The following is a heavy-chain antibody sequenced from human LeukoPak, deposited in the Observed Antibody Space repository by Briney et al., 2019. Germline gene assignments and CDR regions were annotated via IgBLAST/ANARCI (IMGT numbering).Heavy chain of an antibody. J-gene: IGHJ6*03. CDR2: IYNDGNT. Sequence: GGSLRLSCAASGFTVGSKYMNWVRQAPGKGLEWVSVIYNDGNTYYAGSVKGRFTISRDTSKNTLHLQIYTLRAEDTAVYFCARGRPSYYYYLDVWGKGTAVTVSS. V-gene: IGHV3-53*01. CDR3: ARGRPSYYYYLDV. CDR1: GFTVGSKY.